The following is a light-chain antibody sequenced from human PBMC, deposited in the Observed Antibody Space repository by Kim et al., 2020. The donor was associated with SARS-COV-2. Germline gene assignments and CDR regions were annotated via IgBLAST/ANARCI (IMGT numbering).Light chain of an antibody. CDR1: DLGGKN. V-gene: IGLV3-9*01. CDR2: RDT. Sequence: VPLGKTATLPFDRFDLGGKNVHWYKRKAGQAPFVAIYRDTNRPSGVPERFSGSKSGNTATLTISGAQGEDEAEYYCQVWDGTAGGVFGGGTQLTVL. CDR3: QVWDGTAGGV. J-gene: IGLJ3*02.